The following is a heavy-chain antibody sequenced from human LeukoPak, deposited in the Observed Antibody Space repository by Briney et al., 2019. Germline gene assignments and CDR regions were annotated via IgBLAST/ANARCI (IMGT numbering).Heavy chain of an antibody. D-gene: IGHD3-16*01. J-gene: IGHJ6*02. V-gene: IGHV4-34*01. CDR3: ARNTLRHLGIDV. Sequence: PSETLSLTCAVYGGSFSGYYWSWIRQPPGKGLEWIGEINHSGSTNYNPSLKSRVTISVDTSKNQFSLKLSSVTAADTAVYYCARNTLRHLGIDVWGPGTTVTVSS. CDR2: INHSGST. CDR1: GGSFSGYY.